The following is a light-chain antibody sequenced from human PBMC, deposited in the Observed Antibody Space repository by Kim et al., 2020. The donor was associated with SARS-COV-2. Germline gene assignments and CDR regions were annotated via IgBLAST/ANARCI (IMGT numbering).Light chain of an antibody. J-gene: IGKJ4*01. CDR1: QSVTYY. CDR3: QQRSNWPLT. CDR2: DAF. Sequence: LSPGERATLSCRASQSVTYYLAWYQQKPGQAPRLLIYDAFNRATGIPARFSGSGSGTDFTLTISSLEPEDFAVYYCQQRSNWPLTFGGGTKVEIK. V-gene: IGKV3-11*01.